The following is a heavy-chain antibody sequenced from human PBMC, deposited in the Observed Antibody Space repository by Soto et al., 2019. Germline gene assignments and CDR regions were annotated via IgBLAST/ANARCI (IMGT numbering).Heavy chain of an antibody. Sequence: EVKLVESGGGLVQPGGSLRLSCTASGFTVGNNYMRWVRQAQGKGLEWVSAIYSGVSTDYADSVKGRFTISRDYSKNTLYLQINSLRAEDTAIYYVARARSSSALYRFYYWGQGTMVTVSS. V-gene: IGHV3-66*01. CDR1: GFTVGNNY. D-gene: IGHD6-19*01. CDR2: IYSGVST. CDR3: ARARSSSALYRFYY. J-gene: IGHJ4*02.